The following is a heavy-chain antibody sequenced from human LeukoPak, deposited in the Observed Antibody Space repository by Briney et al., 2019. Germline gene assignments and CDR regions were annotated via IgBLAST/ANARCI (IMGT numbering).Heavy chain of an antibody. D-gene: IGHD2-15*01. V-gene: IGHV3-30-3*01. CDR2: ISYDGSNK. CDR1: GFTFSSYA. J-gene: IGHJ6*02. Sequence: GGSLILSCAASGFTFSSYAMHWVRQAPGKGLEWVAVISYDGSNKYYADSVKGRFTISRDNSKNTLYLQMNSLRAEDTAAYYCARARNPLYCSGGSCYLYYYYYGMDVWGQGTTVTVSS. CDR3: ARARNPLYCSGGSCYLYYYYYGMDV.